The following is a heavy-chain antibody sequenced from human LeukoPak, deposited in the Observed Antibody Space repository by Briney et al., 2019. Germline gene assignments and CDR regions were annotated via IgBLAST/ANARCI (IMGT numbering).Heavy chain of an antibody. V-gene: IGHV4-39*07. CDR2: ISYTGIT. CDR1: GGSISSSTYY. Sequence: SETLSLTCTVSGGSISSSTYYWGWIRQPPGKGLAWIGSISYTGITYYNPSLKSRVTISVDTSKNQFSLKLSSVTAADTAVYFCARVKAVVTPWVFDYWGQGSLVTVSS. J-gene: IGHJ4*02. D-gene: IGHD4-23*01. CDR3: ARVKAVVTPWVFDY.